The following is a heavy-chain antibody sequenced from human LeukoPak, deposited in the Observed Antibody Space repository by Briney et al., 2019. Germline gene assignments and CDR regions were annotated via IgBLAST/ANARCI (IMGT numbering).Heavy chain of an antibody. D-gene: IGHD2-15*01. V-gene: IGHV3-30-3*01. J-gene: IGHJ4*02. CDR1: GFTFSSYA. Sequence: GGSLRLSCAASGFTFSSYAMHWVRQAPGKGLEWVAVISYDGSNKYYADSVKGRFTISRDNSKNTLYLQMNSLRAEDTAVYYCAKDAIPYCSGGRCYSDYWGQGTLVTVSS. CDR3: AKDAIPYCSGGRCYSDY. CDR2: ISYDGSNK.